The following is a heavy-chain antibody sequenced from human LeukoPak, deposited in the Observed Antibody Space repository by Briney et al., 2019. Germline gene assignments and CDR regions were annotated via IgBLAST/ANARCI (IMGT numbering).Heavy chain of an antibody. D-gene: IGHD3-22*01. CDR2: IYHSGST. Sequence: SETLSLTCTVSGYSISSGYYWGWIRQPPGKGLEWIGSIYHSGSTYYNPSLKSRVTISVDTSNNQFSLKLSSVTAADTAVYYCARETAYDSSGYYQRGNAFDIWGQGTMVTVSS. CDR1: GYSISSGYY. J-gene: IGHJ3*02. V-gene: IGHV4-38-2*02. CDR3: ARETAYDSSGYYQRGNAFDI.